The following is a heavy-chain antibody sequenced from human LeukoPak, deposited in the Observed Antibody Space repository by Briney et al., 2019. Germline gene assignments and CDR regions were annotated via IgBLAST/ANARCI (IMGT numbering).Heavy chain of an antibody. CDR2: ISGSGGST. J-gene: IGHJ4*02. Sequence: GGSLRLSCAASRFTFSSYAMSWVRQAPGKGLEWVSAISGSGGSTYYADSVKGRFTISRDNSKNTLYLQMNSLRAEDTAVYYCAKDWGMATITPYFDYWGQGTLVTVSS. D-gene: IGHD5-24*01. V-gene: IGHV3-23*01. CDR1: RFTFSSYA. CDR3: AKDWGMATITPYFDY.